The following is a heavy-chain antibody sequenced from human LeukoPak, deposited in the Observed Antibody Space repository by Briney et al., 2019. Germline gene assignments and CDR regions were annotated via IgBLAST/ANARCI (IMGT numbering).Heavy chain of an antibody. D-gene: IGHD2-8*01. V-gene: IGHV1-2*06. CDR3: ARDSDTNGGGS. J-gene: IGHJ5*02. CDR1: GYIFTDYY. CDR2: INPNSGGT. Sequence: ASVKVSCKASGYIFTDYYMHWVRQAPGQELGWMGRINPNSGGTNYAQKFQGRVTMTRDTSISTAYVELTGLRSDDTAVYYCARDSDTNGGGSWGQGTLVTVSS.